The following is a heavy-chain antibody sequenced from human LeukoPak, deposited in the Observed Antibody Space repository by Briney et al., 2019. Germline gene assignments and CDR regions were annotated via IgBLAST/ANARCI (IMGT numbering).Heavy chain of an antibody. J-gene: IGHJ6*02. D-gene: IGHD4-17*01. CDR3: ARDDRLYGDAYHYYGMDV. Sequence: GGSLRLSCAASGFTFSTDWMSWVREAPGKGLEWGANIKEDGGDKYYVDSVKGGVTISRDNVKNSLYLQMNSLRAEDTAVYYCARDDRLYGDAYHYYGMDVWGQGTTVTVSS. V-gene: IGHV3-7*01. CDR2: IKEDGGDK. CDR1: GFTFSTDW.